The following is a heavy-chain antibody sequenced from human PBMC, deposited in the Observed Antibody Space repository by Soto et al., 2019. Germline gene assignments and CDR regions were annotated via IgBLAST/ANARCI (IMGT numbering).Heavy chain of an antibody. CDR1: RFTFSSYA. Sequence: GGSLRLSCAASRFTFSSYAMHWVRQAPGKGLEWVAVISYDGSNKYYADSVKGRFTISRDNSKNTLYLQMNSLRAEDTAVYYCARDGYSSGWNLNPIYYYYYGMDVWGQGTTVTVSS. CDR3: ARDGYSSGWNLNPIYYYYYGMDV. D-gene: IGHD6-25*01. V-gene: IGHV3-30-3*01. CDR2: ISYDGSNK. J-gene: IGHJ6*02.